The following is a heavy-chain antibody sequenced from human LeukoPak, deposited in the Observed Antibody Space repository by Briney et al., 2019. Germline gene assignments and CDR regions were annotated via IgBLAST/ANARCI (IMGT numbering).Heavy chain of an antibody. CDR3: ARDNGGSGSYYMDYYYGMDV. V-gene: IGHV3-7*01. Sequence: GGSLRLSCAASGFTFSSYWMSWVRQAPGKGLEWVANIKQDGSEKYYVDSVKGRFTISRDNAKNSLYLQMNSLRAEDTAVYYCARDNGGSGSYYMDYYYGMDVWGQGTTVTVSS. CDR2: IKQDGSEK. J-gene: IGHJ6*02. CDR1: GFTFSSYW. D-gene: IGHD3-10*01.